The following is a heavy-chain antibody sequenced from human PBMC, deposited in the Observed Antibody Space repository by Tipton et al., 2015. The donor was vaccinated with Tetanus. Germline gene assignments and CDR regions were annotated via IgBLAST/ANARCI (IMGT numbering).Heavy chain of an antibody. V-gene: IGHV4-61*01. D-gene: IGHD5-24*01. CDR1: GGSVSSGTYY. CDR2: IYYTGST. CDR3: ARGRDQYKSGNY. J-gene: IGHJ4*02. Sequence: TLSLTCNVSGGSVSSGTYYWTWIRQSPGEGLEWIGYIYYTGSTNYNPSLKSRVTVSVDKSKNQLSLKLRSVTAADTAVYYCARGRDQYKSGNYWGQGTLVTVSS.